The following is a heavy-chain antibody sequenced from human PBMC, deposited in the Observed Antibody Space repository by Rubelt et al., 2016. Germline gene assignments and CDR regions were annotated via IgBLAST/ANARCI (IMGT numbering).Heavy chain of an antibody. CDR1: GGSISPYH. J-gene: IGHJ4*02. D-gene: IGHD2-15*01. Sequence: QVQLQESGPGLVKPSETLSLNCTVSGGSISPYHWSWIRQSPGKKLEWIGFVLDSGSTKYNPSLKGRVTMSVDTSNNQFSIKLSCVTAADTAVDYCARLSIGGPRHWGQGTLVTVAS. CDR3: ARLSIGGPRH. V-gene: IGHV4-59*01. CDR2: VLDSGST.